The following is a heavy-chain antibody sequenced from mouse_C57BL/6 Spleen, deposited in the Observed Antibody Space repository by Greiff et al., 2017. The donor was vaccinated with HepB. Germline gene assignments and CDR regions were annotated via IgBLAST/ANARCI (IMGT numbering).Heavy chain of an antibody. J-gene: IGHJ4*01. CDR2: IDPETGGT. CDR1: GYTFTDYE. D-gene: IGHD2-12*01. Sequence: VQLQQSGAELVRPGASVTLSCKASGYTFTDYEMHWVKQTPVHGLEWIGAIDPETGGTAYNQKFKGKAILTADKSSSTAYMELRSLTSEDSAVYYCTRSGDDGALYCAMDYWGQGTSVTVSS. CDR3: TRSGDDGALYCAMDY. V-gene: IGHV1-15*01.